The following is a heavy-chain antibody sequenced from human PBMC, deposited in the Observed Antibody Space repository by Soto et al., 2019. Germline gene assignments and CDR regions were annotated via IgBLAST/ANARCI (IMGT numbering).Heavy chain of an antibody. CDR1: GGSVSSGSYY. V-gene: IGHV4-61*01. Sequence: ASETLSLTCTVSGGSVSSGSYYWSWIRQPPGKGLEWIGYIYYSGSTNYNPSLKSRVTISVDTSKNQFSLKLSSVTAADTAVYYCARDCSGGSCYSSYYGMDVWGQGTTVTVSS. CDR3: ARDCSGGSCYSSYYGMDV. J-gene: IGHJ6*02. CDR2: IYYSGST. D-gene: IGHD2-15*01.